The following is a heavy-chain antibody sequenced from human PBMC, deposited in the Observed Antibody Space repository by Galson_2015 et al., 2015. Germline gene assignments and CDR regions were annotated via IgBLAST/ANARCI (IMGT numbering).Heavy chain of an antibody. D-gene: IGHD5-18*01. CDR2: ISSSGSTI. V-gene: IGHV3-48*03. J-gene: IGHJ6*02. CDR3: ARDRRGYSYGPGMDV. Sequence: SLRLSCAASGFTFSSYEMNWVRQAPGKGLEWVSYISSSGSTIYYADSVKGRFTISRDNAKNSLYLQMNSLRAEDTAVYYCARDRRGYSYGPGMDVWGQGTTVTVSS. CDR1: GFTFSSYE.